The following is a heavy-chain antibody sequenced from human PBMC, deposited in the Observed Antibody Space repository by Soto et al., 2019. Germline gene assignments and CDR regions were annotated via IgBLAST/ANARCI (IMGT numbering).Heavy chain of an antibody. J-gene: IGHJ6*04. D-gene: IGHD2-2*01. CDR1: GYTFTSYD. Sequence: ASVKVSCKSSGYTFTSYDINCVRQATGLGLEWMGWMNPNSGNTGYAQNFQGRVTMTRDTSINTAYMELSSLRSEDTAVYFCARSYCSSTSCRQLDVWGKGTTVTVSS. CDR2: MNPNSGNT. CDR3: ARSYCSSTSCRQLDV. V-gene: IGHV1-8*01.